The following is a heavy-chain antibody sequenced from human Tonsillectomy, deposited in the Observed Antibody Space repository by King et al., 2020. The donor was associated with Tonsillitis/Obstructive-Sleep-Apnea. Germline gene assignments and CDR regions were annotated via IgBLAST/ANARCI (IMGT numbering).Heavy chain of an antibody. Sequence: QLVQSGGEVKKPGASVKVTCKASGYTFTMYGISWVRQAPGQGLEWMGWISPYNGTTEYAQRLQGRVSMTTDTSTSTAYLELRSLRSDDTAVYFCARPGYYESYQTLDYWGQGTLVTVTS. V-gene: IGHV1-18*01. CDR3: ARPGYYESYQTLDY. CDR1: GYTFTMYG. CDR2: ISPYNGTT. J-gene: IGHJ4*02. D-gene: IGHD3-3*01.